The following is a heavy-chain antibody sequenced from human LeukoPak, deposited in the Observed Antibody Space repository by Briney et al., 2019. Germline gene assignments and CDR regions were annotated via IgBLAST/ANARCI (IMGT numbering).Heavy chain of an antibody. D-gene: IGHD6-6*01. J-gene: IGHJ4*02. V-gene: IGHV3-30*18. Sequence: GGSLRLSCAAPGFTFSSYGIHWVRQAPGKGLEWVAVISYDGSNKYYADSVKGRFTISRDNSENTLYLQMNSLRAEDTAVYYCAKDSSEYSSSFDYWGQGTLVTVSS. CDR3: AKDSSEYSSSFDY. CDR2: ISYDGSNK. CDR1: GFTFSSYG.